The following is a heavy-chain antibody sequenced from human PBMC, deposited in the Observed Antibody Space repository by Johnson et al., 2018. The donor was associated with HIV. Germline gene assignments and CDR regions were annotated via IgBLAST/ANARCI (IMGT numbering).Heavy chain of an antibody. CDR3: ARDGVYSSPHDAFDI. D-gene: IGHD6-19*01. J-gene: IGHJ3*02. Sequence: QVQLVESGGGLVQPGGSLRLSCVGSSNYKSWVRQAPGKGLEWVAVISYDGSNKYYADSVKGRFTIYRDNAKNSMYLQMDNLRIEDTAVYYCARDGVYSSPHDAFDIWGQGTMVTVSS. CDR2: ISYDGSNK. V-gene: IGHV3-30-3*01. CDR1: SSNY.